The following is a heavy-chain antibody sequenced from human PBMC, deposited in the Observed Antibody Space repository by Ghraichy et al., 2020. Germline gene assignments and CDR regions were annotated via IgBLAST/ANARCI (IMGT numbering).Heavy chain of an antibody. CDR1: GGSFSGYY. CDR3: ARPRRIGAAGFDY. V-gene: IGHV4-34*01. D-gene: IGHD6-25*01. CDR2: INHSGST. J-gene: IGHJ4*02. Sequence: SETLSLTCAVYGGSFSGYYWSWIRQPPGKGLEWIGEINHSGSTNYNPSLKSRVTISVDTSKNQFSLKLSSVTAADTAVYYCARPRRIGAAGFDYWGQGTLVTVSS.